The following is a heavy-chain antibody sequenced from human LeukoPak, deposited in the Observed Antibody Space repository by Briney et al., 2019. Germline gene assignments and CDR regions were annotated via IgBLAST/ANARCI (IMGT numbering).Heavy chain of an antibody. J-gene: IGHJ4*02. CDR1: GFTFSSYD. CDR2: TRNRANSYST. D-gene: IGHD2-2*01. Sequence: GGSLRLSCAASGFTFSSYDMSWVRQAPGKGLEWVARTRNRANSYSTEYAASVKGRFTISRDESQNSLYLQMNSLKTEDTAVYYCTRYQLPQRFFDYWGQGSLVTVSS. V-gene: IGHV3-72*01. CDR3: TRYQLPQRFFDY.